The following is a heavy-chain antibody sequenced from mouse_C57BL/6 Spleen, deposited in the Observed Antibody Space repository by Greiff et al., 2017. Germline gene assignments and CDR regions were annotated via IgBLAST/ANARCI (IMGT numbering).Heavy chain of an antibody. CDR3: SRSGCSPAWFAY. J-gene: IGHJ3*01. CDR2: INPGSGGT. CDR1: GYAFTNYL. D-gene: IGHD1-3*01. V-gene: IGHV1-54*01. Sequence: QVQLQQSGAELVRPGTSVKVSCKASGYAFTNYLLEWVKQRPGQGLEWIGVINPGSGGTNYNEKFKGKATLTADKSSSTAYMQLSSLTSEDSAVYFGSRSGCSPAWFAYWGQGTLVTVSA.